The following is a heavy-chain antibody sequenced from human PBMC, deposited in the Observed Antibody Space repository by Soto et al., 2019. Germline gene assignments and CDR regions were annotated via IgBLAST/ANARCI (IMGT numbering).Heavy chain of an antibody. J-gene: IGHJ4*02. CDR3: AKGGQLLVEGGGY. D-gene: IGHD2-2*01. Sequence: EVQLVESGGGLVQPGRSLRLSCAASGFTFDDYAMHWVRQAPGKGLEWVSGISWNSGSIGYADSVKGRFTISRDNAKNTLYLQMNILRAEDTPLYYCAKGGQLLVEGGGYWGQGTLVTVSS. V-gene: IGHV3-9*01. CDR1: GFTFDDYA. CDR2: ISWNSGSI.